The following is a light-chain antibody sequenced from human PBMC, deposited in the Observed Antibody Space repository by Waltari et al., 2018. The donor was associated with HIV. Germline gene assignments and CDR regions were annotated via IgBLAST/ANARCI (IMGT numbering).Light chain of an antibody. Sequence: QLILTQSPSASASLGAAVKLTCILSSGPSNYAIASHQHQPEKGPRFLMKLNSDGSHSKGDGIPDRFSGSSSGAERYLTISSLQSEDEADYYCQTWDTGPWVFGGGTKLTVL. CDR3: QTWDTGPWV. V-gene: IGLV4-69*02. CDR2: LNSDGSH. CDR1: SGPSNYA. J-gene: IGLJ3*02.